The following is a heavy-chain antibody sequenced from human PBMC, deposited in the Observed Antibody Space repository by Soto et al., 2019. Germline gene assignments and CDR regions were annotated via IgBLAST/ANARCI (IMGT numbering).Heavy chain of an antibody. V-gene: IGHV1-18*04. CDR1: GYTFTSYG. J-gene: IGHJ5*02. D-gene: IGHD2-2*01. CDR3: ARGCDCSSTSCYPNWFDP. Sequence: ASVKVSCKASGYTFTSYGISWVRQAPGQGLEWMGWISAYNGNTTHAQKLRGRVTMTTDTSTSTAYMGMSSLRSNDTAVYYSARGCDCSSTSCYPNWFDPWGQGTLVTVSS. CDR2: ISAYNGNT.